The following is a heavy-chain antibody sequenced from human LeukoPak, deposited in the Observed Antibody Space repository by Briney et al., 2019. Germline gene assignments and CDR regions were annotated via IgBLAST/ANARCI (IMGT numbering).Heavy chain of an antibody. CDR1: IGSISSSKW. D-gene: IGHD6-13*01. J-gene: IGHJ4*02. CDR3: AREGSSSWTPHFDY. Sequence: SETLSLTCSVSIGSISSSKWWNWVRQPPGKGLEWIGEIFHSGSTNYNPSLKSRVTMSVDKSKNQFSLKLSSVIAADTAVYYCAREGSSSWTPHFDYWGQGSLVTVSS. CDR2: IFHSGST. V-gene: IGHV4-4*02.